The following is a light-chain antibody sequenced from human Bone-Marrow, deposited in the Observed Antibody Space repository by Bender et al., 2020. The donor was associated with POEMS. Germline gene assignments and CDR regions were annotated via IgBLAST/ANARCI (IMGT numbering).Light chain of an antibody. CDR1: SSDVGGYNY. CDR3: RSYGGSDNVI. V-gene: IGLV2-8*01. Sequence: QSALTQPPSASGSPGQSVTISCTGTSSDVGGYNYVSWYQQYPGKAPKLMIYEVTKRPSGVPDRFSGSKSANTASLTVSGLQAEDEADYYCRSYGGSDNVIFGGGTTLTVL. J-gene: IGLJ2*01. CDR2: EVT.